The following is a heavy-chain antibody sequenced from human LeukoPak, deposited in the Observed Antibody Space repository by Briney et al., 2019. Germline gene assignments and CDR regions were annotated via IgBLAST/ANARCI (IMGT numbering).Heavy chain of an antibody. D-gene: IGHD1-1*01. CDR2: IKQDGSEK. J-gene: IGHJ4*02. Sequence: GGSLRPSCAASGFTFSSYWMSWVRQAPGKGLEWVANIKQDGSEKYYVDSVKGRFTISRDNAKNSLYLQMNSLRAEDTAVYYCASEGTAYYFDYWGQGTLVTVSS. V-gene: IGHV3-7*03. CDR3: ASEGTAYYFDY. CDR1: GFTFSSYW.